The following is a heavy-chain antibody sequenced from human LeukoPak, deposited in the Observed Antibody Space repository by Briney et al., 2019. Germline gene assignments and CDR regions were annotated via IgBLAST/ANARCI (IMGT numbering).Heavy chain of an antibody. CDR1: GGSISSSNSY. CDR2: IYYSGSI. J-gene: IGHJ4*02. D-gene: IGHD4-23*01. Sequence: PSETLSLICTVSGGSISSSNSYWGWIRQPPGKGLEWIGSIYYSGSIYYNPSLKSRVTISVGTSKRQFSLKRNSVTAADTAVYCCARHSIITTVVFDYWGQGTLVTVSS. CDR3: ARHSIITTVVFDY. V-gene: IGHV4-39*01.